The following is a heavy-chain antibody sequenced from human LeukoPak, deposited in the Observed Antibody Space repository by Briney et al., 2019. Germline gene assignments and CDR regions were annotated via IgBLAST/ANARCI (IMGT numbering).Heavy chain of an antibody. Sequence: GGSLRLSCVASGFIFSNYAMTWLRQAPGKGLEWVSAISGSGGSTYYAESVKGWFTISRDNSKNTLYLQMNSLRAEDTAVYYCAKVGFYGSGSILGYFDYWGQGTLVTVSS. CDR1: GFIFSNYA. J-gene: IGHJ4*02. CDR2: ISGSGGST. CDR3: AKVGFYGSGSILGYFDY. D-gene: IGHD3-10*01. V-gene: IGHV3-23*01.